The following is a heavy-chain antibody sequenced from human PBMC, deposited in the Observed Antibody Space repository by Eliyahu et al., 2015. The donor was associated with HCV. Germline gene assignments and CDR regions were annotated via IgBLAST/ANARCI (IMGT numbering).Heavy chain of an antibody. V-gene: IGHV4-59*01. CDR2: IHYRGGT. CDR1: GGSIXTYY. CDR3: ASGGGGIAVAGTGGWFDP. D-gene: IGHD6-19*01. Sequence: QVQLQESGPGLVKPSETLSLTCTVSGGSIXTYYWSWIRQPPGKGPEWVGDIHYRGGTNYNPSLKSRVTISVDTSKNQFSLNLTSVTAADTAVYYCASGGGGIAVAGTGGWFDPWGQGTLVTVSS. J-gene: IGHJ5*02.